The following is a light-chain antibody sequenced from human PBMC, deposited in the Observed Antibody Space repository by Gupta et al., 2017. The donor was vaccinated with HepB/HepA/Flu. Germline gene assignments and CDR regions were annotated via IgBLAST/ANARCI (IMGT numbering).Light chain of an antibody. CDR1: SNDIGSFNR. CDR2: EVS. CDR3: NSYTSSSPLV. J-gene: IGLJ2*01. V-gene: IGLV2-18*02. Sequence: QSAPTQPPVFYCSTAHSVTISCTATSNDIGSFNRVSWYQQPPGTAPKLMIHEVSKRPSGVPDRFSGSKSGNTASLTISGLQAEDEADYYCNSYTSSSPLVFGGGTKLTVL.